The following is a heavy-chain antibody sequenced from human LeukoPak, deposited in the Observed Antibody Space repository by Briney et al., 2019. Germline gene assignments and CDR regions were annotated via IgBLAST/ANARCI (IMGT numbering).Heavy chain of an antibody. CDR2: IYHSGST. V-gene: IGHV4-30-2*01. CDR1: GGSISSGGYS. Sequence: SQTLSLTCAVSGGSISSGGYSWSWIRQPPGKGLEWIGYIYHSGSTYCNPSLKSRVTISVDRSKNQFSLKLSSVTAADTAVYYCARVISGGDYIFDYWGQGTLVTVSS. J-gene: IGHJ4*02. CDR3: ARVISGGDYIFDY. D-gene: IGHD4-17*01.